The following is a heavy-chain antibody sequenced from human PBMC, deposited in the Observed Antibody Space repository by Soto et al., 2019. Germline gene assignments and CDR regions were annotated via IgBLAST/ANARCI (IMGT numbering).Heavy chain of an antibody. CDR1: VFTFSSYA. D-gene: IGHD3-10*01. V-gene: IGHV3-23*01. CDR3: AKDRDYPRDYFHY. Sequence: GGSLRLACASSVFTFSSYAMSWVRQAPGKGLEWVSAVSGNGQGIYYADSVRGRFTISRDNSKNTVFLHMDSLRAEDTAVYYCAKDRDYPRDYFHYWGQGTLVTVSS. CDR2: VSGNGQGI. J-gene: IGHJ4*02.